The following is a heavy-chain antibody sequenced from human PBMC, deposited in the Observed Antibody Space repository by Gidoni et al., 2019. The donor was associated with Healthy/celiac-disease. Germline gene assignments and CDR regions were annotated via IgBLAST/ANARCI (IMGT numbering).Heavy chain of an antibody. CDR1: GFTFSSYA. V-gene: IGHV3-30-3*01. CDR2: ISYDGSNK. Sequence: QVQLVESGGGVVQPGRSLRLSCAASGFTFSSYAMHWGRQAPGKGLEWVAVISYDGSNKYYADSVKGRFTISRDNSKNTLYLQMNSLRAEDTAVYYCARDLYQALITFGGVIGSGFDYWGQGTLVTVSS. CDR3: ARDLYQALITFGGVIGSGFDY. J-gene: IGHJ4*02. D-gene: IGHD3-16*02.